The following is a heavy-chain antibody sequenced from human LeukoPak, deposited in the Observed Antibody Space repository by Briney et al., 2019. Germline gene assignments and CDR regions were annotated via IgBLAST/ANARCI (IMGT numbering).Heavy chain of an antibody. CDR1: GFTFSSYW. J-gene: IGHJ4*02. CDR3: ASGAVAGNFDY. D-gene: IGHD6-19*01. Sequence: PGGSLRLSCAASGFTFSSYWMSWVRQAPGKGLEWVANIKQDGSEKYYVDSVKGRFTISRDNAKNSLYLQMNSLRAEDTAVYYCASGAVAGNFDYWGQGTLVTVSS. V-gene: IGHV3-7*02. CDR2: IKQDGSEK.